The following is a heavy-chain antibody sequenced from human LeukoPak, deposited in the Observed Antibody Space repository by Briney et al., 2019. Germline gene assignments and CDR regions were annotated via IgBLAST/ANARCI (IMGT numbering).Heavy chain of an antibody. J-gene: IGHJ4*02. Sequence: GGAPRPFFSAPWINLNNHDIVWVRQISGKGLEWVSAIGAAGGTYYPGSVKGRFTISRENAKNSLYLQMNSLRVGDTAVYYCARGWERGFDCWGQGTLVTVSS. V-gene: IGHV3-13*01. CDR2: IGAAGGT. CDR3: ARGWERGFDC. D-gene: IGHD1-26*01. CDR1: INLNNHD.